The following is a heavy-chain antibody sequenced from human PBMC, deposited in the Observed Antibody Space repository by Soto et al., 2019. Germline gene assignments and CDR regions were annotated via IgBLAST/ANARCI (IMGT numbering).Heavy chain of an antibody. J-gene: IGHJ5*02. CDR3: ARVKRSTSRFDP. D-gene: IGHD1-26*01. Sequence: QVQLQESGPGLVKPSETLSLTCSVSGDSVSSGAYYWSWIRQPPGKGLEWIGYVYYSGSTSYNPSLETGVTISVDTSKNQFSLKLTSVTPADTAIYYCARVKRSTSRFDPWGQGTLVTVSS. CDR2: VYYSGST. V-gene: IGHV4-61*08. CDR1: GDSVSSGAYY.